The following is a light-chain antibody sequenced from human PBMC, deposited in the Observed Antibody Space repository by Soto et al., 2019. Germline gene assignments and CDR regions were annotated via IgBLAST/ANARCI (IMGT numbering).Light chain of an antibody. CDR1: QGISNY. Sequence: IQMSESPSSLSATVGERVTITCRASQGISNYLAWYQQKPGKVPKLLIYAASTLQSGVPSRFSGSGSGTDFTLTISSLQPEDVATYYCQVYNSAPQTFGQGAMVDI. V-gene: IGKV1-27*01. CDR3: QVYNSAPQT. CDR2: AAS. J-gene: IGKJ1*01.